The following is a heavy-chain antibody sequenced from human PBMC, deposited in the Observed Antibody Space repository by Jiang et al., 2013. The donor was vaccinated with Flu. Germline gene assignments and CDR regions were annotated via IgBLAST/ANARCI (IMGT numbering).Heavy chain of an antibody. J-gene: IGHJ2*01. V-gene: IGHV1-8*01. CDR3: ARTGDYDFWSGYYDWYFDL. CDR2: MNPNSGNT. Sequence: TGQGLEWMGWMNPNSGNTGYAQKFQGRVTMTRNTSISTAYMELSSLRSEDTAVYYCARTGDYDFWSGYYDWYFDLWGRGTLVTVSS. D-gene: IGHD3-3*01.